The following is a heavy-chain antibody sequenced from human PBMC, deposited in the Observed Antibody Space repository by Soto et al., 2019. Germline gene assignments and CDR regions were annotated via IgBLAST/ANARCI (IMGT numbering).Heavy chain of an antibody. J-gene: IGHJ6*01. D-gene: IGHD3-22*01. CDR1: GYTFTSYG. Sequence: ASVKVSCKASGYTFTSYGISWVRQAPGQGLEWMGWISAYNGNTNYAQKLQGRVTMTTDTSTSTAYMELRSLRSDDTAVYYCARLGYYYDSSGGYYYYGMDVCGQRTTVTGSS. CDR3: ARLGYYYDSSGGYYYYGMDV. CDR2: ISAYNGNT. V-gene: IGHV1-18*01.